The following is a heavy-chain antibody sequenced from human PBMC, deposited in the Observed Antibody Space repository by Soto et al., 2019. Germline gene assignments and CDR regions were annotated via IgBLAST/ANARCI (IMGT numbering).Heavy chain of an antibody. V-gene: IGHV1-58*01. CDR2: IVVGSGNT. Sequence: ASVKVSCKASGFTFTSSAVQWVRQARGQRLEWIGWIVVGSGNTNYAQKFQERVTITRDMSTSTAYMELSSLRSEDTAVYYCAADLTRSYCGGDCYVDYWGQGTLVTVSS. D-gene: IGHD2-21*02. CDR3: AADLTRSYCGGDCYVDY. J-gene: IGHJ4*02. CDR1: GFTFTSSA.